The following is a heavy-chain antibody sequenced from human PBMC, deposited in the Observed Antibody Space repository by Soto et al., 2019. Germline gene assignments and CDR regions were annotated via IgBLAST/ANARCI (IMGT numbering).Heavy chain of an antibody. V-gene: IGHV3-48*01. CDR2: ISSSSNTI. J-gene: IGHJ4*02. D-gene: IGHD2-15*01. Sequence: TGGSLRLSCAASGFTFSSYSMNWVRQAPGKGLEWVSYISSSSNTIYYADSVKGRFTISRDDAKNSVYLEMNSLRADDTAVYYCAKGGDGYCSGGSCYLIGVKFDYWGQGTLVTVSS. CDR3: AKGGDGYCSGGSCYLIGVKFDY. CDR1: GFTFSSYS.